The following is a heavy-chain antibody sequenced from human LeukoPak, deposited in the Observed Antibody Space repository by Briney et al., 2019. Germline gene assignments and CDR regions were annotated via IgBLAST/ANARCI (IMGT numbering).Heavy chain of an antibody. J-gene: IGHJ4*02. CDR2: IYYSGST. CDR1: GGSISSYY. V-gene: IGHV4-59*08. D-gene: IGHD6-19*01. Sequence: PSETLSLTCTVSGGSISSYYWSWIRQPPGKGLEWIGYIYYSGSTNYNPSLKSRVTISVDTSKNQFSLKLSSVTAADTAVYYCAGHSGIAVAGSPFDYWGQGTLVTVSS. CDR3: AGHSGIAVAGSPFDY.